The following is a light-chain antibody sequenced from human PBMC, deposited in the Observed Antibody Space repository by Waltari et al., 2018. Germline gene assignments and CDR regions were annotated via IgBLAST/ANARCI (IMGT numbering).Light chain of an antibody. J-gene: IGKJ1*01. CDR3: QQGNSFPPT. CDR2: GAS. Sequence: DIHMTQSPSSVSASVGDRVTIICRASQGISTWLAWYQQKPGQGPKVLIYGASTLLTGVPSRFSGSGSGTEFTLTISGLQPEDFATYFCQQGNSFPPTFGQGTRVEV. V-gene: IGKV1-12*01. CDR1: QGISTW.